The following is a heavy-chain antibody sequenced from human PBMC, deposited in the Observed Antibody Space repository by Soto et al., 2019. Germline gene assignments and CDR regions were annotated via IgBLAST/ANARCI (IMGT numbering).Heavy chain of an antibody. J-gene: IGHJ4*02. CDR1: GGTFSSYA. Sequence: QVQLVQSGAEVKKPGSSVKVSCKASGGTFSSYAISWVRQAPGQGLEWMGGIIPIFGTANYAQKFQGRVTITADEATSPAYMELSSLRSEDTAVYYCAREGMITFGGVIVIPHYFDYWGQGTLVTVSS. CDR2: IIPIFGTA. D-gene: IGHD3-16*02. V-gene: IGHV1-69*12. CDR3: AREGMITFGGVIVIPHYFDY.